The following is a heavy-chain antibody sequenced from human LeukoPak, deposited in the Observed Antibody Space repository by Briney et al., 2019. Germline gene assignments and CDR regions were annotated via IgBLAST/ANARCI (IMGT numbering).Heavy chain of an antibody. Sequence: ASVKVSCKPSGYTFSDSYIHWVRQAPGQGLEWMGWINPNSGGTNYAQKFQGRVTMTRDTSISIAYMELSRLRSDDTAMYYCARSSGWKYNIDYWGQGTLVTVSS. V-gene: IGHV1-2*02. J-gene: IGHJ4*02. CDR2: INPNSGGT. CDR1: GYTFSDSY. CDR3: ARSSGWKYNIDY. D-gene: IGHD6-19*01.